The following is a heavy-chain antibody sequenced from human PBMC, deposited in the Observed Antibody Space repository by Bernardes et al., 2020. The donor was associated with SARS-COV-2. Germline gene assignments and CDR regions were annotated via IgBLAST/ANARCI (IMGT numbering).Heavy chain of an antibody. CDR2: ISGSGGNT. CDR1: GFTLSDYA. CDR3: AKEYYEVWSGPDY. V-gene: IGHV3-23*01. J-gene: IGHJ4*02. D-gene: IGHD3-3*01. Sequence: GGSLRLSCAASGFTLSDYAMSWVRQAPGKGLEWVSGISGSGGNTYYVDSVKGRFTISRDNSKKMLYLQMNSLRAEDTAVYYCAKEYYEVWSGPDYWGQGTLVTVST.